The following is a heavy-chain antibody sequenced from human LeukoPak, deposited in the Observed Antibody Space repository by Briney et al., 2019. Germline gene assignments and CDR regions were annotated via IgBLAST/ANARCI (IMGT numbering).Heavy chain of an antibody. J-gene: IGHJ5*02. CDR2: ISHSGST. V-gene: IGHV4-34*01. CDR3: ARVENWNYENWFDP. Sequence: SETLSLTCAVCGGPFSGYYWSCMRHPPGKTLVWIGEISHSGSTNYNPSLKSRVTISVDTSKNRFSLKLGSVTAADTAVYYCARVENWNYENWFDPWGQGTPVTVSS. D-gene: IGHD1-7*01. CDR1: GGPFSGYY.